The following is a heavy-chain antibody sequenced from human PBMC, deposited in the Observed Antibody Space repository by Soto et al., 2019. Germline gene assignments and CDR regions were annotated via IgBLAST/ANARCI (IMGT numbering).Heavy chain of an antibody. CDR2: ISYDGSNK. Sequence: QVQLVESGGGVVQPGRSLRLSCAASGFTFSSYGMHWVRQAPGKGLEWVAVISYDGSNKYYADSVKGRFTISRDNSKNTLYLQMNSLRAEDTAVYYCAKDLGWDSSSWFSSNNGMDVRGQGTTVTVSS. CDR3: AKDLGWDSSSWFSSNNGMDV. V-gene: IGHV3-30*18. CDR1: GFTFSSYG. J-gene: IGHJ6*02. D-gene: IGHD6-13*01.